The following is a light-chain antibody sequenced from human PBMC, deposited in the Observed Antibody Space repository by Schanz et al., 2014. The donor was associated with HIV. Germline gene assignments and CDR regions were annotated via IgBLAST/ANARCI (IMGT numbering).Light chain of an antibody. Sequence: SVLTQPPSVSGAPGQRVTISCTGSSSNIGAGYDVHWYQQLPGTAPKLLIYGNSNRPSGVPDRISGSKSGTSASLAITGLQAEDEADYYCQSYDSSLRGSVVFGGGTKLTVL. CDR3: QSYDSSLRGSVV. V-gene: IGLV1-40*01. CDR2: GNS. CDR1: SSNIGAGYD. J-gene: IGLJ2*01.